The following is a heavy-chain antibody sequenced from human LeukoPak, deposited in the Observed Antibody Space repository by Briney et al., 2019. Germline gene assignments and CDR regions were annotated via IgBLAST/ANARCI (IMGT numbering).Heavy chain of an antibody. CDR3: ARLPQEYYMDV. CDR1: GFTFSRYG. D-gene: IGHD2-15*01. CDR2: ISGSGGST. Sequence: PGGTLRLSCAASGFTFSRYGMSWVRQAPGKGPEWVSAISGSGGSTYYADSVKGRFTISRDNAKNSLYLQMNSLRAEDTAVYYCARLPQEYYMDVWGKGTTVTISS. J-gene: IGHJ6*03. V-gene: IGHV3-23*01.